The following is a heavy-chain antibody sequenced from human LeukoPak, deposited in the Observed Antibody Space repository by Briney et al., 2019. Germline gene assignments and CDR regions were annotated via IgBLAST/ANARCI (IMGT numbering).Heavy chain of an antibody. CDR3: ARDRYYYDSSGYSNWFDP. Sequence: PSETLSLTCTVSGGSISSYYWSWIRQPPGKGLEWIGYIYYSGSTNYNPSLKSRVTISVDTSRNQFSLKLSSVTAADTAVYYCARDRYYYDSSGYSNWFDPWGQGTLVTVSS. J-gene: IGHJ5*02. CDR1: GGSISSYY. V-gene: IGHV4-59*01. CDR2: IYYSGST. D-gene: IGHD3-22*01.